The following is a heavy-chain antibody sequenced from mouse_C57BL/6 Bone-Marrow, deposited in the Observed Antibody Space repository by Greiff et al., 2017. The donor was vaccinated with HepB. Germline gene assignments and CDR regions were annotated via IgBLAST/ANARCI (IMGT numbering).Heavy chain of an antibody. D-gene: IGHD1-3*01. CDR1: GFSLTSYG. J-gene: IGHJ4*01. Sequence: VMLVESGPGLVQPSQSLSITCTVSGFSLTSYGVHWVRQSPGKGLEWLGVIWRGGSTDYNAAFMSRLSITKDNSKSQVFFKMNSLQADDTAIYYCAKGAKDYYYAMDYWGQGTSVTVSS. CDR2: IWRGGST. CDR3: AKGAKDYYYAMDY. V-gene: IGHV2-5*01.